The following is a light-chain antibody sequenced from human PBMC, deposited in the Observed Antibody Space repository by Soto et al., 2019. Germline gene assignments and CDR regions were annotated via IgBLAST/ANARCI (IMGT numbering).Light chain of an antibody. J-gene: IGKJ1*01. CDR2: GAS. Sequence: ETVMTQSPATLSVSPGERVTLSCRASQSLGTKLAWYQRKPGQPPRLLIHGASTRATGIPDRFSGSGSGTEFTLTISSLQSEDSAVYYCQQYNNWWSFGQGTKVEIK. CDR1: QSLGTK. V-gene: IGKV3-15*01. CDR3: QQYNNWWS.